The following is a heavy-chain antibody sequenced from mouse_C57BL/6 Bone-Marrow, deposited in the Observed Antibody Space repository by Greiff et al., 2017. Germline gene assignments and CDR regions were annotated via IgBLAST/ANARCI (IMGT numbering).Heavy chain of an antibody. CDR1: GYTFTSYW. Sequence: QVQLQQPGTELVKPGASVKLSCKASGYTFTSYWMHWVKQRPGQGLEWIGNINPSNGGTNYNEKFKSKATLTVDKSSSTAYMQLSSLTSEDSAVYYCAREGYGSSVYWYFDVWGTGTTVTVSS. CDR2: INPSNGGT. CDR3: AREGYGSSVYWYFDV. V-gene: IGHV1-53*01. J-gene: IGHJ1*03. D-gene: IGHD1-1*01.